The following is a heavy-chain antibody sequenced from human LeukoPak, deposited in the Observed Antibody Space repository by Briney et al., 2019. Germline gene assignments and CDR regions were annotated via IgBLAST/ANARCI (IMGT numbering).Heavy chain of an antibody. CDR1: GYTFTSYG. CDR3: ARVGDDDY. Sequence: ASVKVSCKASGYTFTSYGITWVRQAPGQGLEWMGWISGYNGYTNYAQKVQGRVTMTRDTSISTAYMELSRLRSDDTAVYYCARVGDDDYWGQGTLVTVSS. J-gene: IGHJ4*02. D-gene: IGHD1-26*01. CDR2: ISGYNGYT. V-gene: IGHV1-18*01.